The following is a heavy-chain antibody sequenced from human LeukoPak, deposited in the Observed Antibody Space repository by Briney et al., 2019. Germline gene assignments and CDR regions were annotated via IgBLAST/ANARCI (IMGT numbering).Heavy chain of an antibody. CDR2: IYPGDSDT. V-gene: IGHV5-51*01. Sequence: GESLKISCKGSGYSLTSYWIGWVRQMPGKGLEWMGIIYPGDSDTRYSPSFQGQVTISADKSISTAYLQWSSLKASDTAMYYCARQAIIAVAGTHDTFDIWGQGTMVTVSS. D-gene: IGHD6-19*01. J-gene: IGHJ3*02. CDR1: GYSLTSYW. CDR3: ARQAIIAVAGTHDTFDI.